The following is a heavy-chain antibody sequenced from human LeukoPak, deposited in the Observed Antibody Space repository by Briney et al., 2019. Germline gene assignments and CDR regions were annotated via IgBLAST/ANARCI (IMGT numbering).Heavy chain of an antibody. CDR2: INHSGST. CDR3: GREGSRGGRGYYYYMDV. CDR1: GGSFSGYY. V-gene: IGHV4-34*01. Sequence: SETLSLTCAVYGGSFSGYYWSWIRQPPGKGLEWIGEINHSGSTNYNPSLKSRVTISVDTSKNQFSLKLSSVTAADTAVYYCGREGSRGGRGYYYYMDVGGKGTTVTVSS. J-gene: IGHJ6*03. D-gene: IGHD3-10*01.